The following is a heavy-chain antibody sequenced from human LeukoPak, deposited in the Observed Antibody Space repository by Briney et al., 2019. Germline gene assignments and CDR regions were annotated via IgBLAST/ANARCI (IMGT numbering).Heavy chain of an antibody. CDR2: ISYDGSNK. J-gene: IGHJ4*02. V-gene: IGHV3-30-3*01. CDR3: ARDPVGATTPDC. CDR1: GFTFSSYA. Sequence: PGGSLRLSCAASGFTFSSYAIHWVRQAPGKGLEWVAVISYDGSNKYYADSVKGRFTISRDNSKNTLYLQMNSLRAEDTAVYYCARDPVGATTPDCWGQGALVTVSS. D-gene: IGHD1-26*01.